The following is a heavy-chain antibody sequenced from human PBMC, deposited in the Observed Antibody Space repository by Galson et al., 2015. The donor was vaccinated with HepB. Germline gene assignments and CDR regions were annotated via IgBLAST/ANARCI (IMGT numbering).Heavy chain of an antibody. CDR1: GGTFSSYT. CDR2: IIPILGIA. CDR3: ARDLMATVTTSDY. Sequence: SVKVSCKASGGTFSSYTISWVRQAPGQGLEWMGRIIPILGIANYAQKFQGRVTITADKSTSTAYMELSSLRSEDTAVYYCARDLMATVTTSDYWGQGTLVTVSS. V-gene: IGHV1-69*04. D-gene: IGHD4-17*01. J-gene: IGHJ4*02.